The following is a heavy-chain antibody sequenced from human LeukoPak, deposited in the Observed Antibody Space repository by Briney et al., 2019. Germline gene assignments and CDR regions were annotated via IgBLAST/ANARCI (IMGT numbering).Heavy chain of an antibody. CDR3: AKERGNIAVGLDY. Sequence: GGSLRLSCAASGFTLGSYAISWVRQAPGKGLEWVSSISDSGGSTYYADSVKGRFTISRDFSKNTLYVQMNSLRAEDTAVYSCAKERGNIAVGLDYWGQGTLVSVSS. D-gene: IGHD6-19*01. CDR2: ISDSGGST. CDR1: GFTLGSYA. V-gene: IGHV3-23*01. J-gene: IGHJ4*02.